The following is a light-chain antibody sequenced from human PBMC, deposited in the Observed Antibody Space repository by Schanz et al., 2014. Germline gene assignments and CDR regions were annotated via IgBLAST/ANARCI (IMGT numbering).Light chain of an antibody. Sequence: EIVMTQSPATLSVSPGERATLSCRASQSVSSNLAWFQQKPGQAPRLLIYGASTRATGLPARFSGSGSGTEFTLTISSLQSEDFAVYYCQQCNNWPPVATFGQGTKLEIK. V-gene: IGKV3-15*01. CDR3: QQCNNWPPVAT. CDR2: GAS. J-gene: IGKJ2*01. CDR1: QSVSSN.